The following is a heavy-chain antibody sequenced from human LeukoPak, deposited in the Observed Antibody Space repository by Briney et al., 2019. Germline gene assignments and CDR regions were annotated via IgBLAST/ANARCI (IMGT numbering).Heavy chain of an antibody. J-gene: IGHJ4*02. CDR1: GFTFSSYI. CDR2: ISSTSSTM. D-gene: IGHD1-26*01. CDR3: AKLILGARSLFDF. Sequence: HSGGSLRLSCAASGFTFSSYIMNWVRQAPGKGLEWVSYISSTSSTMYYAGSVKGRFTISRDNSKNTLYLQMSSLRADDTAMYYCAKLILGARSLFDFRGQGILVTVSS. V-gene: IGHV3-48*01.